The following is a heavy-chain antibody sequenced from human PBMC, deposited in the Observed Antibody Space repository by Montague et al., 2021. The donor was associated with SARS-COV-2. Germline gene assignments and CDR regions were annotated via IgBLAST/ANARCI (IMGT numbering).Heavy chain of an antibody. J-gene: IGHJ4*02. CDR3: ARDLSLFRQAPAY. V-gene: IGHV1-2*02. CDR2: INPSNGDT. CDR1: EFTFTAYH. D-gene: IGHD3-3*02. Sequence: SVKVSCKGSEFTFTAYHIYWVRQAPGKGLEWMGWINPSNGDTNHAQSFKGRVTMTSDTSIETAYMELSRLTSDDTAVYYCARDLSLFRQAPAYWGQGTLVTASS.